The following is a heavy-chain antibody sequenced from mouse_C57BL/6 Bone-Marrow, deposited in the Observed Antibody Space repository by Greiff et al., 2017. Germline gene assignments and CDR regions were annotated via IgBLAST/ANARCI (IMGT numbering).Heavy chain of an antibody. CDR3: ARINYYGSSRYFDV. Sequence: EVKLVESGPGLVKPSQSLSLTCSVTGYSITSGYYWNWLRQSPGNKLECMGYISYAGSNNYNPSLKNRISITRDTSKNQFFLKLNSVTTEDTATYYCARINYYGSSRYFDVWGTGTAVTVSS. CDR1: GYSITSGYY. J-gene: IGHJ1*03. V-gene: IGHV3-6*01. D-gene: IGHD1-1*01. CDR2: ISYAGSN.